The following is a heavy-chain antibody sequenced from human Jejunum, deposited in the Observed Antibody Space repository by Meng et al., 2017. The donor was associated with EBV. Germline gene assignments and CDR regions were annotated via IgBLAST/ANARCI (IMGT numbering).Heavy chain of an antibody. V-gene: IGHV1-69*06. CDR2: IIPVFGTA. Sequence: QVQLVQAGAEVKKPGSSVNPPSKASADTFTSHGAGWVRLAPGQGPEWLGGIIPVFGTANYPLRFQDRVTITADKSTNTGYMELGGLRSDDTAVYYCARLFCGDDCFSTYYFDSWGQGTLVTVSS. J-gene: IGHJ4*02. CDR3: ARLFCGDDCFSTYYFDS. D-gene: IGHD2-21*01. CDR1: ADTFTSHG.